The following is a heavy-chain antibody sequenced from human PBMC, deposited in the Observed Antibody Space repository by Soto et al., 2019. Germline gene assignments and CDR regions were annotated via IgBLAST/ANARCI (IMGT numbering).Heavy chain of an antibody. CDR1: GVSMSSSNW. V-gene: IGHV4-4*02. J-gene: IGHJ4*02. D-gene: IGHD4-17*01. Sequence: QVQLQESSPGLVKPSGTLSLTCTVSGVSMSSSNWWNWVRQSPGKGLEWIGETHPSGRTNYSPSLKSRVTISVDKSKNQFSLQLTSVTAADTAVYYCARSEATVLDSWGQGTLVTVSS. CDR3: ARSEATVLDS. CDR2: THPSGRT.